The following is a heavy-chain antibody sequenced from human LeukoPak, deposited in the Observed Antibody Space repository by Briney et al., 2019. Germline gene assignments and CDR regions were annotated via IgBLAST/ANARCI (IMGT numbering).Heavy chain of an antibody. CDR2: INPSGGST. CDR1: GYTFTSYY. D-gene: IGHD6-19*01. CDR3: ARDVPYSSGWSYYYYYGMDV. Sequence: ALVKVSCKASGYTFTSYYMHWVRQAPGQGLEWMGIINPSGGSTSYAQKFQGRVTMTRDTSTSTVYMELSSLRSEDTAVYYCARDVPYSSGWSYYYYYGMDVWGQGTTVTVSS. J-gene: IGHJ6*02. V-gene: IGHV1-46*01.